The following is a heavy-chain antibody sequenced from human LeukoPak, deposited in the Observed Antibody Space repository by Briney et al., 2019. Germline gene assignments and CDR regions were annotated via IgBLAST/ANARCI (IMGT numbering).Heavy chain of an antibody. CDR3: AKDGASGSYRDFDY. D-gene: IGHD1-26*01. CDR1: GFTFSNYA. J-gene: IGHJ4*02. Sequence: GGSLRLSCAASGFTFSNYAMTWVRQAPGEELEWVSAISGSGGSTYYTNSVKGRFTISRDNSQNTLYLQMNSLRAEDTAVYYCAKDGASGSYRDFDYWGQGTLVTVSS. V-gene: IGHV3-23*01. CDR2: ISGSGGST.